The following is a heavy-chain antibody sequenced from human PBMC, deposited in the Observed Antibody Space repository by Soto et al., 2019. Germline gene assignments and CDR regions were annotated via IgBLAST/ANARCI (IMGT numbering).Heavy chain of an antibody. CDR1: GGTFSSYA. CDR3: AIRSGRVDYYYSGMDV. Sequence: SVKVSCKASGGTFSSYAISWVRQAPGQGLEWMGGIIPIFGTANYAQKFQGRVTITADESTSTAYMELSSLRSEDTAVYYCAIRSGRVDYYYSGMDVWGQGTTVTVSS. D-gene: IGHD3-10*01. V-gene: IGHV1-69*13. J-gene: IGHJ6*02. CDR2: IIPIFGTA.